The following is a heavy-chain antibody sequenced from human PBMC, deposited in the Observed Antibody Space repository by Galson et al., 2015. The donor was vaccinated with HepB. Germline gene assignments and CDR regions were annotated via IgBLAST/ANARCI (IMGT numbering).Heavy chain of an antibody. CDR1: GFTFSSYA. V-gene: IGHV3-23*01. J-gene: IGHJ4*02. CDR3: ATAYRCSGGRCDSLGDH. Sequence: SLRLSCAASGFTFSSYAMSWVRQAPGKGLEWVSAISGSGYTTYYGDSAEGRFTISRDNSKNTLYLQMNSLRAEDTAIYYCATAYRCSGGRCDSLGDHWGQGTLVTVSS. D-gene: IGHD2-15*01. CDR2: ISGSGYTT.